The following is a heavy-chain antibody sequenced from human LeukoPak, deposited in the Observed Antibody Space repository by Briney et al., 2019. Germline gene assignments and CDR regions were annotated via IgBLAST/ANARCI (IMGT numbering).Heavy chain of an antibody. CDR3: ARDRYFDF. V-gene: IGHV3-53*01. J-gene: IGHJ4*01. CDR1: GFTVSSTY. CDR2: INGGEGP. Sequence: PGGPLRLSCAASGFTVSSTYMSWVRQAPGKGLEWVSLINGGEGPYYADSVKGRFTTSTDNSKNTLSLQMTSLRAEDTAMYYCARDRYFDFWGQGTLVTVSS.